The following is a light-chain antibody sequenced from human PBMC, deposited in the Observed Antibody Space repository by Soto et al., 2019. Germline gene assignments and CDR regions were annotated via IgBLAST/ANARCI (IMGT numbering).Light chain of an antibody. CDR2: DAS. CDR1: QSVSSS. V-gene: IGKV3-11*01. Sequence: DIVLTHSPATLSLSPGERATLSFRASQSVSSSLAWYQHKPGQAPRLLIYDASNRATAMPARFSGSGSGTDFTHTISRLEPEDFAVYYCQQRSNWSFGQGTELEIK. J-gene: IGKJ2*01. CDR3: QQRSNWS.